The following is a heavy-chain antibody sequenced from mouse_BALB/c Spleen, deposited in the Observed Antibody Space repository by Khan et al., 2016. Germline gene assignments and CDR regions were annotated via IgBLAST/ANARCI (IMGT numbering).Heavy chain of an antibody. CDR2: INPDRSTI. V-gene: IGHV4-1*02. CDR3: ARLHYYGYMNY. CDR1: GFDFSRYW. J-gene: IGHJ2*01. D-gene: IGHD1-2*01. Sequence: EVKLLESGGGLVKPGGSLKLSCAASGFDFSRYWMSWVRQAPGQGLEWIGEINPDRSTINYTPSLKDKFIISRDNAKTTLYMQLSQVRSEDTAIYFAARLHYYGYMNYWGQGTTLTVSS.